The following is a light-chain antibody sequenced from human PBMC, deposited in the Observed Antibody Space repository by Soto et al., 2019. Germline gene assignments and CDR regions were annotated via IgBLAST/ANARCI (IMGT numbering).Light chain of an antibody. CDR3: SSYSSSSSRVI. CDR2: DVT. J-gene: IGLJ2*01. Sequence: QPVLTQPASVSGSPGQSITISCTGTNSDVGGYNFVSWCQHRPGKAPKLMIYDVTNRPSGVSNRFSGSKSGDTASLTISGLQADDEADYYCSSYSSSSSRVIFGGGTKLTVL. CDR1: NSDVGGYNF. V-gene: IGLV2-14*03.